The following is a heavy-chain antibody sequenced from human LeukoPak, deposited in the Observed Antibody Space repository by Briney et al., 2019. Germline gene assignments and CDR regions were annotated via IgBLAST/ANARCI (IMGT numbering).Heavy chain of an antibody. J-gene: IGHJ4*01. CDR3: ARDSESYSSSWSAXFDY. Sequence: SETLSLTCAVYGGSFSGYYWSWIRQPPGKGLEWIGEINHSGSTNYNPSLKSRVTISVDTSKNQFSLKLSSVTAADTAVYYCARDSESYSSSWSAXFDYXXXGTLVTVS. CDR1: GGSFSGYY. V-gene: IGHV4-34*01. CDR2: INHSGST. D-gene: IGHD6-13*01.